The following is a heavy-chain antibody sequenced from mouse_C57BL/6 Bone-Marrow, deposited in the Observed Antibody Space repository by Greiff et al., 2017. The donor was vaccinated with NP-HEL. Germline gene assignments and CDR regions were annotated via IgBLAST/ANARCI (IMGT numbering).Heavy chain of an antibody. CDR3: ARRGDFAY. CDR2: ISSGGSYT. Sequence: DVKLQESGGDLVKPGGSLKLSCAASGFTFSSYGMSWVRQTPDKRLEWVATISSGGSYTYYPDSVKGRFTISRDNAKNTLYLQMSSLKSEDTAMYYCARRGDFAYWGQGTLVTVSA. V-gene: IGHV5-6*02. D-gene: IGHD3-3*01. CDR1: GFTFSSYG. J-gene: IGHJ3*01.